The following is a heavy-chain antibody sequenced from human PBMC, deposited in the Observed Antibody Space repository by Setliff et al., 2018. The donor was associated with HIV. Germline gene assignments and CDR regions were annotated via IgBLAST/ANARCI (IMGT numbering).Heavy chain of an antibody. CDR3: ATLDHSGGNFLAY. Sequence: SDTLSLTCTVSGGSVNDFYCNWIRQPPGKGPEWIGYIHSSGSTIYNPSLKSRITISLDTSKEQFSLELSSATAADTAVYYCATLDHSGGNFLAYWGQGSLVTVSS. CDR2: IHSSGST. CDR1: GGSVNDFY. D-gene: IGHD2-21*02. V-gene: IGHV4-4*09. J-gene: IGHJ4*02.